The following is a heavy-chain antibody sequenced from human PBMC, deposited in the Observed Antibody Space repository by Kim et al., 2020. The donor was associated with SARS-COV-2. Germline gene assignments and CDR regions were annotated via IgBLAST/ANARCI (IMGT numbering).Heavy chain of an antibody. Sequence: SNNYNPPLKSRVTISVDTSKNQFSRKLSSVTAADTAVYYCARGFLATLDYWGQGTLVTVSS. D-gene: IGHD3-3*01. CDR2: SN. V-gene: IGHV4-34*01. CDR3: ARGFLATLDY. J-gene: IGHJ4*02.